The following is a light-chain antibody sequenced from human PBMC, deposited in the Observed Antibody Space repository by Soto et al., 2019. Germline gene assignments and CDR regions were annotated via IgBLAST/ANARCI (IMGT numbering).Light chain of an antibody. CDR2: DVS. Sequence: VLTQPRSVSGSPGQSVTISCTGTSSVVGGYNYVSWYQQHPGKAPKLMIYDVSKRPSGVPDRFSGSKSGNTASLTISGLQAEDEADYYCCSYAGSYTYVFGTGTKVTVL. CDR3: CSYAGSYTYV. V-gene: IGLV2-11*01. J-gene: IGLJ1*01. CDR1: SSVVGGYNY.